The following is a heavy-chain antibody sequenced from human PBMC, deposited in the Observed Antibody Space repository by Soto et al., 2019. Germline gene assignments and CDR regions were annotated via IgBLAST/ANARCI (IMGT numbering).Heavy chain of an antibody. J-gene: IGHJ5*02. V-gene: IGHV1-18*01. Sequence: QVQLVQSGAVVKKPGASVKVSCKASGYTFTSYGFIWVRQAPGQGLEWMGWISAYNGNTNYAQKHQGRVTMTTGTSTSTAYMELRSPRSDDTAVYYCARGEAVADSWFDPWGQGTLVIVSS. CDR1: GYTFTSYG. CDR2: ISAYNGNT. D-gene: IGHD6-19*01. CDR3: ARGEAVADSWFDP.